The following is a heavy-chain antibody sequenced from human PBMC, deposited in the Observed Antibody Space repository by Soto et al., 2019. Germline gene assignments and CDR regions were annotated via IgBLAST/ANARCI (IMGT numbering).Heavy chain of an antibody. CDR2: ISYDGSNK. V-gene: IGHV3-30-3*01. CDR1: GFTFSSYA. J-gene: IGHJ1*01. CDR3: ASPGYSSSWRAESFQP. D-gene: IGHD6-13*01. Sequence: QVQLVESGGGVVQPGRSLRLSCAASGFTFSSYAMHWVRQAPGKGLEWGAVISYDGSNKYYADSVKGRFTISRDNSKNTLYLQMNSLRAEDTAVYYCASPGYSSSWRAESFQPWGQGTLVTVSS.